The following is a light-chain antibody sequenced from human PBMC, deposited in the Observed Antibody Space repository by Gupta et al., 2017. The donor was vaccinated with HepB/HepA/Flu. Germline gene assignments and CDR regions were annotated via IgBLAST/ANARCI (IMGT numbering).Light chain of an antibody. Sequence: QLVLTQSPSASASLGASVKLTCTLSSGHSDYAIAWHQQKPEKGHRYCMMLNNDGSQNKGDGIPECSSCSTYGAATHTTISRLESDEEEYYYYPNCSTDSLFGTGTKLTVL. CDR3: PNCSTDSL. CDR1: SGHSDYA. J-gene: IGLJ2*01. V-gene: IGLV4-69*01. CDR2: LNNDGSQ.